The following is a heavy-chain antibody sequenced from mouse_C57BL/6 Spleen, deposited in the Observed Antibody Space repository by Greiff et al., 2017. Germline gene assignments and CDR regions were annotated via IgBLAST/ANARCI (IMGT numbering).Heavy chain of an antibody. CDR3: ARLGGSSHWYFDV. D-gene: IGHD1-1*01. CDR2: ISYDGSN. CDR1: GYSITSGYY. Sequence: EVKLMESGPGLVKPSQSLSLTCSVTGYSITSGYYWNWIRQFPGNKLEWMGYISYDGSNNYNPSLKNRISITRDTSKNQFFLKLNSVTTEDTATYYCARLGGSSHWYFDVWGTGTRVTVSS. V-gene: IGHV3-6*01. J-gene: IGHJ1*03.